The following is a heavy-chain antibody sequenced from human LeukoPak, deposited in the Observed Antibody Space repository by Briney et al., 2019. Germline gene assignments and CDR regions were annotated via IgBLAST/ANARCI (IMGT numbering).Heavy chain of an antibody. D-gene: IGHD2-15*01. CDR1: GFTFSSYG. V-gene: IGHV3-23*01. J-gene: IGHJ4*02. Sequence: GGSLRLSCAASGFTFSSYGMSWVRQAPGKGLEWVSAISGSGGSTYYADSVKGRFTISRDNSKNTLYLQMNSLRAEDTAVYYCAGEYCSGGSCYWETFDYWGQGTLVTVSS. CDR3: AGEYCSGGSCYWETFDY. CDR2: ISGSGGST.